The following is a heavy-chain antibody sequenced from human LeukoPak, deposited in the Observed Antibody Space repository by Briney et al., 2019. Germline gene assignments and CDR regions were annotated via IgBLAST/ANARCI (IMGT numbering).Heavy chain of an antibody. D-gene: IGHD1-26*01. CDR3: SREAGSYYALGARQGDY. CDR2: IIPIPGKA. CDR1: GGTFSSSA. Sequence: SVKLSCKASGGTFSSSAISWVRQAPGQGLEWMGRIIPIPGKATYAHKVQGRVTITADKSACTAYMELHSKSSKATAVDYWSREAGSYYALGARQGDYWGQGTLVTVSS. V-gene: IGHV1-69*10. J-gene: IGHJ4*02.